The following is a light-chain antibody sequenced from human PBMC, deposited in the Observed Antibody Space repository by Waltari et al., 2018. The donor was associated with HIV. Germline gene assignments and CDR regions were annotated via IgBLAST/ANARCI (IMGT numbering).Light chain of an antibody. CDR1: QSISSW. J-gene: IGKJ2*01. CDR2: KAS. Sequence: DIQMPQSPSTLSASVGDRITITCRASQSISSWLAWYHQKPGKAPKLLIYKASSLESGVPSRFSGSGSGTEFTLTISSLQPDDFATYYCQQYNTYPHTFGQGTRLEIK. CDR3: QQYNTYPHT. V-gene: IGKV1-5*03.